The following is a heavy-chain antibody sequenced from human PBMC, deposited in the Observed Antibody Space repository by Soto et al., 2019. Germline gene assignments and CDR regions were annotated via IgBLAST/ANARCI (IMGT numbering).Heavy chain of an antibody. V-gene: IGHV4-31*03. CDR2: ISNSGST. CDR1: GDSINSAGYY. D-gene: IGHD4-4*01. J-gene: IGHJ6*02. CDR3: ARVPRVRRSYYYYGMDV. Sequence: SETLSLTCTVSGDSINSAGYYWTWIRQDPWQGLEWIGYISNSGSTFYNPSLKSRVNMSVDTSKNHFSLRLTSVTAADTAVYYCARVPRVRRSYYYYGMDVWGQGXTVTV.